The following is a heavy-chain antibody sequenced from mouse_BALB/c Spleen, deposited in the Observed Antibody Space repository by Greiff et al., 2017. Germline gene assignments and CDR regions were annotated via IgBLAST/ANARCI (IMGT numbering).Heavy chain of an antibody. CDR2: INPYNGDT. Sequence: EVQLKESGPDLVTPGASVKIFCKASGYSFSGYFMNWVKQSHEKSLEWIGRINPYNGDTFYNQKFKDKATLTVDKTSSTAHMEHLSLTSEDSAVDYYRRSHEYDGYFAYWSHGTLVTVSA. CDR3: RRSHEYDGYFAY. J-gene: IGHJ3*01. D-gene: IGHD2-4*01. V-gene: IGHV1-37*01. CDR1: GYSFSGYF.